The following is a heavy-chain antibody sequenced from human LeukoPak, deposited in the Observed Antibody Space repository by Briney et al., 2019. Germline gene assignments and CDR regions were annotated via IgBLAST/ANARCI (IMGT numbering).Heavy chain of an antibody. V-gene: IGHV1-2*04. J-gene: IGHJ6*02. CDR3: ARDPGPPYSSSPHQNGMDV. D-gene: IGHD6-6*01. CDR1: GYTFTGYY. Sequence: ASVKVSCKASGYTFTGYYMHWVRQAPGQGLEWMGWINPNSGGTNYAQKFQGWVTMTRDTSISTAYMELSRLRSDDTAVYYCARDPGPPYSSSPHQNGMDVWGQGTTVTVSS. CDR2: INPNSGGT.